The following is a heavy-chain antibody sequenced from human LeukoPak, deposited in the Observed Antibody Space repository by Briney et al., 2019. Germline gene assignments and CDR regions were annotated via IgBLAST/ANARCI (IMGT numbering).Heavy chain of an antibody. CDR2: ISYDGSNK. J-gene: IGHJ4*02. CDR1: GFTFSSYG. D-gene: IGHD4-17*01. CDR3: ARGKYGDLPFDY. Sequence: PGGSLRLSCAASGFTFSSYGMHWVRQAPGKGLEWVAVISYDGSNKYYADSVKGRFTISRDNSKNTLYLQMNSLRAEDTAVYYCARGKYGDLPFDYWGQGTLVTVSS. V-gene: IGHV3-30*03.